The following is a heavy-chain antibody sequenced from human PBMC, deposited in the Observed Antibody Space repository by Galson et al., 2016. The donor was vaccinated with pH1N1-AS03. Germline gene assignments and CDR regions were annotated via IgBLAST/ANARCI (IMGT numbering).Heavy chain of an antibody. CDR3: ARFHYGDYSGWFDP. Sequence: PALVKPTQTLTLTCTFSGFSLSTSGMCVSWIRRPPGKALEWLARIDWNDNKYYSTSLKTRLTISKDTSKNQVVLTMTNMDPVDTATYYCARFHYGDYSGWFDPWGQGTLVTVSS. J-gene: IGHJ5*02. CDR1: GFSLSTSGMC. CDR2: IDWNDNK. V-gene: IGHV2-70*11. D-gene: IGHD4-17*01.